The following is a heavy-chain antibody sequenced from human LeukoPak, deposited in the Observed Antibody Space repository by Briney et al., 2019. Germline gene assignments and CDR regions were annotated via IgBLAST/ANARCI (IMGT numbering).Heavy chain of an antibody. D-gene: IGHD6-13*01. CDR2: IYHSGST. CDR3: ARVIRDGYSSTLFDY. Sequence: SGTLSLTGAVSGGSSSSSNWWSWVRQPPGKGLEWIGEIYHSGSTNYNPSLKSRVTISVDKSKNQFSLKLSSVTAADTAVYYCARVIRDGYSSTLFDYWGQGTLVTVSS. J-gene: IGHJ4*02. V-gene: IGHV4-4*02. CDR1: GGSSSSSNW.